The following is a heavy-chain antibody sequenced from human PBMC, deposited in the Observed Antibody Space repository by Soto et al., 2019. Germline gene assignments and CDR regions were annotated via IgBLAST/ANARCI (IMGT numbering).Heavy chain of an antibody. V-gene: IGHV3-73*02. CDR3: TSSALIDYYYYYGMDV. J-gene: IGHJ6*02. Sequence: EVQLVESGGGLVQPGGSLKLSCAASGFTFSGSAMHWVRQASGKGLEWVGRIRSKANSYATAYAASVKGRFTISRDDSKNTAYLQMNSLKTEDTAVYYCTSSALIDYYYYYGMDVWGHGTTVTVSS. CDR1: GFTFSGSA. CDR2: IRSKANSYAT. D-gene: IGHD3-22*01.